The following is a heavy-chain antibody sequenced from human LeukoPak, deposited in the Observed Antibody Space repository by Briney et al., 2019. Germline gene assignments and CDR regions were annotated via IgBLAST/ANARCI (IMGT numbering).Heavy chain of an antibody. V-gene: IGHV1-18*01. Sequence: ASVKVSCKASGYTFTSYGISWVRQAPGQGLEWMGWISAYNGNTNYAQKLQGRVTMTTDTSTRTAYMELRSLRSDDTAVYYCARDPSRNYYYDSSGYYYDWGQGTLVTVSS. J-gene: IGHJ4*02. D-gene: IGHD3-22*01. CDR1: GYTFTSYG. CDR3: ARDPSRNYYYDSSGYYYD. CDR2: ISAYNGNT.